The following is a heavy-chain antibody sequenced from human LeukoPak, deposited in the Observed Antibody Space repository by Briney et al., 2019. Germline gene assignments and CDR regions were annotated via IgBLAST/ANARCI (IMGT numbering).Heavy chain of an antibody. D-gene: IGHD1-26*01. CDR3: ARAVGATNWFDP. J-gene: IGHJ5*02. CDR2: INPNTGVT. Sequence: ASVKVSCKASGYTFTGHFIHWLRQAPGQGLQWMGWINPNTGVTKYAEPFQGRVTMTRDTSISTAYMELSRLRSDDTAVYYCARAVGATNWFDPWGQGTLVTVSS. CDR1: GYTFTGHF. V-gene: IGHV1-2*02.